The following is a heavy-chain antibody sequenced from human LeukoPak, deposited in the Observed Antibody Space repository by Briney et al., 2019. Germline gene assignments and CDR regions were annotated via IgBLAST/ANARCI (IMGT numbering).Heavy chain of an antibody. V-gene: IGHV3-53*05. CDR2: IYSGGST. Sequence: GGSLRLSCAASGFTVSSNYMSWVRQAPGKGLEWVSVIYSGGSTYYADSVKGRFTISRDNSKNTLYLQMNSPRAEDTAVYYCAKDWSRGIAAAVGYWGQGTLVTVSS. D-gene: IGHD6-13*01. CDR3: AKDWSRGIAAAVGY. CDR1: GFTVSSNY. J-gene: IGHJ4*02.